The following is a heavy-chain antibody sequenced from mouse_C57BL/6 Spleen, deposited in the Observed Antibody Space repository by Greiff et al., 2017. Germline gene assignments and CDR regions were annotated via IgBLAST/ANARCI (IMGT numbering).Heavy chain of an antibody. Sequence: EVQVVESGGGLVKPGGSLKLSCAASGFTFSDYGMHWVRQAPEKGLEWVAYISRGSSTIYYADTVKGRSTISRDNATNTLFLQMTSLRSEDAAMYYCAGESYAMDYWGQGTSVTVSA. CDR2: ISRGSSTI. J-gene: IGHJ4*01. CDR1: GFTFSDYG. V-gene: IGHV5-17*01. CDR3: AGESYAMDY.